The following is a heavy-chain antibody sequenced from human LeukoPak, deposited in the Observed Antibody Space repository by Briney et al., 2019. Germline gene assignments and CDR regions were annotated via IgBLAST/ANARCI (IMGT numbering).Heavy chain of an antibody. CDR1: GFTFSSYS. J-gene: IGHJ5*02. Sequence: GGSLRLSCAASGFTFSSYSMNWVRQAPGKGLEWVSSISSSSSYIYYADSVKGRFTISRDNAKNSLYLQMNSLRAEDTAVYYCARDWDCTRTSCYGGWFDPWGQGTLVTVSS. V-gene: IGHV3-21*01. D-gene: IGHD2-2*01. CDR2: ISSSSSYI. CDR3: ARDWDCTRTSCYGGWFDP.